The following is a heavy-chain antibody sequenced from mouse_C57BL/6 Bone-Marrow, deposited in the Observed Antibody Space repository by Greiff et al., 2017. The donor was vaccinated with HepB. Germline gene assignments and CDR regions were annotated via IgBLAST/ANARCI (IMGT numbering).Heavy chain of an antibody. CDR3: TSRGLRLWYFDV. CDR1: GFNIKDYY. V-gene: IGHV14-1*01. J-gene: IGHJ1*03. Sequence: VQLQQSGAELVRPGASVKLSCTASGFNIKDYYMHWVKQRPEQGLEWIGRIDPGDGDTEYAPKFQGKATMTADTSSNTAYLQLSSLTSEDTAVYYWTSRGLRLWYFDVWGTGTTVTVSS. D-gene: IGHD1-1*01. CDR2: IDPGDGDT.